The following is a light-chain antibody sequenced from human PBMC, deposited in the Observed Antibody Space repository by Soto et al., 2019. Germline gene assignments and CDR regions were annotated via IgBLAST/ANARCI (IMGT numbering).Light chain of an antibody. Sequence: QSALTQPRSVSGSPGQSVTVSCTGTSSDVGDYNYVSWYQQHPGKAPKLMIYDVSQRPSGVPDRFSGSKSGNTASLTISGLQAEDEADYYFCSYEGRYSLYVFGTGTKLTVL. J-gene: IGLJ1*01. V-gene: IGLV2-11*01. CDR1: SSDVGDYNY. CDR3: CSYEGRYSLYV. CDR2: DVS.